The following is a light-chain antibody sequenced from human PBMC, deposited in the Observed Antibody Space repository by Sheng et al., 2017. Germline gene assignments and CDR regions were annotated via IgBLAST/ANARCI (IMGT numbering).Light chain of an antibody. CDR2: FAS. J-gene: IGKJ5*01. CDR1: QGIGDG. V-gene: IGKV1-17*01. CDR3: LQHDVHPII. Sequence: DIQLTQSPSSLSASVGGRVTITCRASQGIGDGLGWYQQKPGKAPKRLFYFASTSQSGVPSRFSGSGSGTEFTLTISRLQPEDFATYYCLQHDVHPIIFGQGTRLE.